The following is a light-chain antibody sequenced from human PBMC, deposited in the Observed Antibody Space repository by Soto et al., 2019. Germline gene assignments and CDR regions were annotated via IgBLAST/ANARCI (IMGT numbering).Light chain of an antibody. J-gene: IGLJ2*01. CDR1: NSNIGSNT. CDR3: APWDDSLNGPV. CDR2: SNN. V-gene: IGLV1-44*01. Sequence: QLVLTQPPSASGTPGQRVTISCSGSNSNIGSNTVNWYQQLPGTAPKLLIYSNNQRPSGVPDRFSGSKSGTSASLAISGLQSEDEADYYCAPWDDSLNGPVFGGGTKLTV.